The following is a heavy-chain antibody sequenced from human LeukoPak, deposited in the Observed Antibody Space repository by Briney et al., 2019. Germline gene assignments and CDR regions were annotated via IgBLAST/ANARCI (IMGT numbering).Heavy chain of an antibody. CDR3: ASRGNLKWEPLSYDY. CDR1: GGTFSSYA. V-gene: IGHV1-69*01. D-gene: IGHD1-26*01. J-gene: IGHJ4*02. Sequence: SVKVSCKASGGTFSSYAISWVRQAPGQGLEWMGGIIPIFGTANYAQKFQGRVTITADESTSTAYMELSSLRSEDTAVYYCASRGNLKWEPLSYDYWGQGTLVTVSS. CDR2: IIPIFGTA.